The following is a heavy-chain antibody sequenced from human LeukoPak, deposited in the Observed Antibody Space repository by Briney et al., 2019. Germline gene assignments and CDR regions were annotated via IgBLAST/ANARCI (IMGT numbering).Heavy chain of an antibody. D-gene: IGHD2-8*01. CDR3: ARSTKGYCTNGVCHPAYFDY. Sequence: SETLSLTCTVSGGSISSSSYYWGWIRQPPGKGLEWIGSIYYSGSTYYNPSLKSRVTISVDTSKNQFSLKLSSVTAADTAVYYCARSTKGYCTNGVCHPAYFDYWGQGTLVTVSS. V-gene: IGHV4-39*01. CDR1: GGSISSSSYY. CDR2: IYYSGST. J-gene: IGHJ4*02.